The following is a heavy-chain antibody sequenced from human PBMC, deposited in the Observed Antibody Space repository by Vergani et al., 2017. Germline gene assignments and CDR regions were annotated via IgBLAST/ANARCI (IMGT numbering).Heavy chain of an antibody. Sequence: EVQLVESGGGLVKPGGSLRLSCAASGFTFSSYSMNWVRQAPGKGLEWVSSISSSSSYIYFADSVKGRFPISRDNAKNSLYLQMNSLRAEDTAVYYCARSLTIFGVSTDAFDIWGQGTMVTVSS. CDR2: ISSSSSYI. CDR3: ARSLTIFGVSTDAFDI. V-gene: IGHV3-21*01. D-gene: IGHD3-3*01. J-gene: IGHJ3*02. CDR1: GFTFSSYS.